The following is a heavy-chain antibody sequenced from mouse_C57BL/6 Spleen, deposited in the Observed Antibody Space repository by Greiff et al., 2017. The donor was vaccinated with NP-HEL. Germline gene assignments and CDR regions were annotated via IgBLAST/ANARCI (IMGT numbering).Heavy chain of an antibody. D-gene: IGHD4-1*01. CDR1: GFTFTDYY. CDR2: IRNKANGYTT. V-gene: IGHV7-3*01. Sequence: EVKVVESGGGLVQPGGSLSLSCAASGFTFTDYYMSWVRQPPGKALEWLGFIRNKANGYTTEYSASVKGRFTISRDNSQSILYLQMNALRAEDSATYYCARYITGTRYFDVWGTGTTVTVSS. J-gene: IGHJ1*03. CDR3: ARYITGTRYFDV.